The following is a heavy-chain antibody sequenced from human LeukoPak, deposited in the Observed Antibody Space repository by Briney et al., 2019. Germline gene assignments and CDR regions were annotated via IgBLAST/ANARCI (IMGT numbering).Heavy chain of an antibody. D-gene: IGHD5-12*01. CDR3: ARTTSNYDYYFDY. V-gene: IGHV4-30-2*01. J-gene: IGHJ4*02. CDR1: GGSVSSGGYS. CDR2: IYHSGST. Sequence: SEALSLTCAVSGGSVSSGGYSWSWIRQPPGVGLEWIGYIYHSGSTYYNPSLNSRVTISVDRSKNHFSLRLSSVTAADTAVYYCARTTSNYDYYFDYWGQGTLVTVSS.